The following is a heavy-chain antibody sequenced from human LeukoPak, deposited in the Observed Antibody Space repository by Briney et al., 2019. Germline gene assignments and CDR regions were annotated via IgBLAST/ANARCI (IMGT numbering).Heavy chain of an antibody. Sequence: PGGSLRLSCVASGFTFINYGMHWVRQAPGKGLEWVATISYDGKSKYYADSVKGRFTISRDNSKNTLYLQMNSLRAEDTAVYYCAIATVVPAAMYYFDYWGQGTLVTVSS. D-gene: IGHD2-2*01. CDR1: GFTFINYG. V-gene: IGHV3-30*03. CDR3: AIATVVPAAMYYFDY. J-gene: IGHJ4*02. CDR2: ISYDGKSK.